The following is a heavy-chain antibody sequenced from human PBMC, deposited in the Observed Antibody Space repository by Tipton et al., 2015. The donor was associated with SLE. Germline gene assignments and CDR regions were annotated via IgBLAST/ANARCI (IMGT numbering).Heavy chain of an antibody. CDR1: GGSITNYY. CDR3: ARGDLYDYIWGSYRLDAFDI. J-gene: IGHJ3*02. Sequence: TLSLTCTVSGGSITNYYWGWIRQPPGQGLEWIGSIYHSGSTYYNPSLKSRVTISVDTSKNQFSLKLSSVTAADTAVYYCARGDLYDYIWGSYRLDAFDIWGQGTMVTVSS. D-gene: IGHD3-16*02. CDR2: IYHSGST. V-gene: IGHV4-38-2*02.